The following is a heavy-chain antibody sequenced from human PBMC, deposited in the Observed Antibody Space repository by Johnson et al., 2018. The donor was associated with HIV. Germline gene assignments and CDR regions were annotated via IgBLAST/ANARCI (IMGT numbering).Heavy chain of an antibody. J-gene: IGHJ3*02. CDR2: ISYDGSNK. CDR3: ARALVDDAFDI. CDR1: GFTFSSYA. D-gene: IGHD1-26*01. Sequence: QMQLVESWGGLVQPGGSLRLSCAASGFTFSSYAMHWVRQAPGKGLEWVAVISYDGSNKYYADSVKGRFTISRDNSKNTLYLQMNSLRAEDTAVYYCARALVDDAFDIWGQGTMVTVSS. V-gene: IGHV3-30-3*01.